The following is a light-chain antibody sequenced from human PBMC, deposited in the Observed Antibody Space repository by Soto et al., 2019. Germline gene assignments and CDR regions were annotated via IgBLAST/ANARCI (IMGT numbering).Light chain of an antibody. Sequence: QSVLTQPPSASATPGQRVTISCSGSSSNIGSNTVNWYQQVPGMAPKLLIYGNNQRPSGVPDRFSGSKSGTSASLAISGLRSEDEADYYCAAWDDSLTGWVFGGGTKLTVL. V-gene: IGLV1-44*01. CDR3: AAWDDSLTGWV. CDR2: GNN. J-gene: IGLJ3*02. CDR1: SSNIGSNT.